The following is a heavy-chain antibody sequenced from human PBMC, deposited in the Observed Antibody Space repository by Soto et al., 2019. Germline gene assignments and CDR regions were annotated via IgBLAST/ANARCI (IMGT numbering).Heavy chain of an antibody. CDR3: AKDLLYANTWYPLDP. CDR2: ISGSGGNT. V-gene: IGHV3-23*01. J-gene: IGHJ5*02. D-gene: IGHD6-13*01. CDR1: GFMFSNYA. Sequence: TGGSLRLSCAASGFMFSNYAMPWVRQASGKGLEWVSGISGSGGNTCYADSVKGRFTISRDNSKSTLYLQMNSLRAEDTAVYYCAKDLLYANTWYPLDPWGQGTPVTVSS.